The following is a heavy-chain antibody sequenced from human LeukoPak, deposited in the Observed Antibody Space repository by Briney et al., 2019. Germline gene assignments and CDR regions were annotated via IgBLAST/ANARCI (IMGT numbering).Heavy chain of an antibody. Sequence: PGGSLRLSCAASGFTFDDYAMHWVRHAPGKGLECVSLISWDGDSTYYSDSVKGRFTISRDNNKNSLYLQMNSLRTEDTALYYCATAPYDSIGIFDYWGQGTLVTVSS. J-gene: IGHJ4*02. V-gene: IGHV3-43D*03. CDR3: ATAPYDSIGIFDY. CDR1: GFTFDDYA. D-gene: IGHD3-22*01. CDR2: ISWDGDST.